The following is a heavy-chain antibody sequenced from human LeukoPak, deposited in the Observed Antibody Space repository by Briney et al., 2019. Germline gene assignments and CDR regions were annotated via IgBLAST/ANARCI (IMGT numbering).Heavy chain of an antibody. V-gene: IGHV1-69*01. CDR2: IIPIFGTA. CDR1: GGTFSSYA. CDR3: ARDWGSGTKYNWFDP. D-gene: IGHD3-16*01. Sequence: GASVKVSCKASGGTFSSYAISWVRQAPGQGLEWMGGIIPIFGTANYAQKFQGRVTITADESTSTAYMELSSLRSGDTAVYYCARDWGSGTKYNWFDPWGQGTLVTVSS. J-gene: IGHJ5*01.